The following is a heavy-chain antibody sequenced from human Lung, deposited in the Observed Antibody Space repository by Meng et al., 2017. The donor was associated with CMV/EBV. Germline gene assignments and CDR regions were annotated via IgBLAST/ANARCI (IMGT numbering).Heavy chain of an antibody. V-gene: IGHV3-21*01. D-gene: IGHD3-3*01. Sequence: GGSLRLXXVASGFSLSSYNMNWVRQAPGKGLEWVSLIDSSSTYILYADSVKGRFTISSNNAKNSLYLQINSLRAEDTAEYYCAREITVYGPIKNRLNAFDNWGQGTXVTVSS. CDR1: GFSLSSYN. CDR2: IDSSSTYI. CDR3: AREITVYGPIKNRLNAFDN. J-gene: IGHJ3*02.